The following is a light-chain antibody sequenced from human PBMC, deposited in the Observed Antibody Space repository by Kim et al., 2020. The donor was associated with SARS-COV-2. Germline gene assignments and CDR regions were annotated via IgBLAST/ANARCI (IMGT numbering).Light chain of an antibody. CDR1: NSNVGADCD. V-gene: IGLV1-40*01. CDR2: GNN. J-gene: IGLJ2*01. Sequence: VTISCTGSNSNVGADCDVRWYQQYPGTAPKLLIYGNNKRPSGVRDRLAGSKSGSSASLAITGLQPADEAEYDCQSFDSSLGGSDVVFGGGTQLTVL. CDR3: QSFDSSLGGSDVV.